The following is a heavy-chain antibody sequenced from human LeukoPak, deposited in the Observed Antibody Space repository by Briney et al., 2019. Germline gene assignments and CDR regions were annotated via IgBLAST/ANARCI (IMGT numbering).Heavy chain of an antibody. CDR3: ARTSPTSHFDF. D-gene: IGHD3-16*01. CDR1: GFTFTTYW. CDR2: INGDGSNS. J-gene: IGHJ4*02. Sequence: GGSLRHSCVASGFTFTTYWMHWVRQAPGKGLVWVSRINGDGSNSNYADSVKGRFTISRDNARNTLYLQMNGLRAEDTALYYCARTSPTSHFDFWGQGTLVTVSS. V-gene: IGHV3-74*01.